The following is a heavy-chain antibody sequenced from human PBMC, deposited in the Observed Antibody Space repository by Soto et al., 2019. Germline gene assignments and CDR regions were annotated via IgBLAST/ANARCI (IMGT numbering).Heavy chain of an antibody. J-gene: IGHJ4*02. D-gene: IGHD6-13*01. CDR1: GSTCPGYL. CDR3: ARDYRSSWDY. Sequence: GASVPLSFPASGSTCPGYLRHWVRQAPGQGLEWMGRIIPSVGTANYAQKFQGRVTITADKSTSTAYMELSSLRSEDTDVYYCARDYRSSWDYCGQGTLVTVSS. V-gene: IGHV1-69*08. CDR2: IIPSVGTA.